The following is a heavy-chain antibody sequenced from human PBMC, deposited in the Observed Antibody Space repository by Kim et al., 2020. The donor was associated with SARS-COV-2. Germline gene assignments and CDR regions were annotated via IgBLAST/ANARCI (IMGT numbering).Heavy chain of an antibody. Sequence: GGSLRLSCAASGFTFSSYGMHWVRQAPGKGLEWVAVIWYDGSNKYYADSVKGRFTISRDNSKNTLYLQMNSLRAEDTAVYYCARDRHTITTYCSSTSCTGIWGQGTLVTVSS. D-gene: IGHD2-2*01. CDR3: ARDRHTITTYCSSTSCTGI. CDR2: IWYDGSNK. J-gene: IGHJ4*02. CDR1: GFTFSSYG. V-gene: IGHV3-33*01.